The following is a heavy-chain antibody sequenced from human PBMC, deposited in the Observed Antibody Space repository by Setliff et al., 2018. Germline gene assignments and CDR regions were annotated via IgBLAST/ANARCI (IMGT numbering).Heavy chain of an antibody. D-gene: IGHD2-2*02. CDR3: ARHLSHCTMTTCYNNWFDP. Sequence: PSETLSLTCTVSGGSISSGSYYWNWIRQPAGKGLEWIGRIYTSGNTNYNPSLKSRVTISVDTSKNQFSLKLSSVTAADTAVYYCARHLSHCTMTTCYNNWFDPWGQGTLDTVSS. J-gene: IGHJ5*02. CDR1: GGSISSGSYY. CDR2: IYTSGNT. V-gene: IGHV4-61*02.